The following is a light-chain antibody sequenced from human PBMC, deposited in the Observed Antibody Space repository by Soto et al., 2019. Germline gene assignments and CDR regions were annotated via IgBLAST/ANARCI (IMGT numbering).Light chain of an antibody. CDR3: QQRQYWPPIT. Sequence: EIVMTQSPATLSVSPGETASLSCRASQSAGNFLAWYQQKPGQAPRLVIYDATNRATGIPARFGGSGSGTDFTLTISSLEPEDFAVYYCQQRQYWPPITFGQGTRLEIK. J-gene: IGKJ5*01. V-gene: IGKV3-11*01. CDR1: QSAGNF. CDR2: DAT.